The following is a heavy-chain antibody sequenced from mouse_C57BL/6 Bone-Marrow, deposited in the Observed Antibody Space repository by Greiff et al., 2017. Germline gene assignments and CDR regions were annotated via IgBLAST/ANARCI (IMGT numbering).Heavy chain of an antibody. J-gene: IGHJ1*03. CDR3: ARERNYYGRDWYFDV. Sequence: QVQLQQSGPGLVQPSQSLSITCTVSGFSLTSYGVHWVRQSPGKGLEWLGVIWSGGSTDYNAAFISRLSISKDNSKSQVFFKMNSLQADDTAIYYCARERNYYGRDWYFDVWGTGTTVTVSS. V-gene: IGHV2-2*01. CDR1: GFSLTSYG. D-gene: IGHD1-1*01. CDR2: IWSGGST.